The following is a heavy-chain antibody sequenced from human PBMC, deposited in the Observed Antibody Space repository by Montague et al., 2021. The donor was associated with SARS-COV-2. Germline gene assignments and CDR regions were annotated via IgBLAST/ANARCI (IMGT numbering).Heavy chain of an antibody. J-gene: IGHJ4*02. Sequence: SETLSLTCAVSGDSISSRSWWSWVRQSPGKGLEWIADVYHTGSTNYNASLASRVSLSVDKSNNQFSLKLTSVTAADTAVYFCARGAPGYWGQGTLDTVSS. V-gene: IGHV4-4*02. CDR3: ARGAPGY. D-gene: IGHD1-1*01. CDR2: VYHTGST. CDR1: GDSISSRSW.